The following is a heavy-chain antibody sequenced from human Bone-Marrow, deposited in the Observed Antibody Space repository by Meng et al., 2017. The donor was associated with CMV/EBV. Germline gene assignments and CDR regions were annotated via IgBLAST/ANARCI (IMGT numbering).Heavy chain of an antibody. D-gene: IGHD6-19*01. J-gene: IGHJ4*02. CDR3: ARGGTEDGGAVAGDY. V-gene: IGHV1-46*01. Sequence: ASVKVSCKASGYTFTSYYMHWVRQAPGQGLEWMGIINPSGGSTSYAQKFQGRVTMTRDTSTSTVYMELSSLRSEDTAVYYCARGGTEDGGAVAGDYWGQGNLVTVSS. CDR2: INPSGGST. CDR1: GYTFTSYY.